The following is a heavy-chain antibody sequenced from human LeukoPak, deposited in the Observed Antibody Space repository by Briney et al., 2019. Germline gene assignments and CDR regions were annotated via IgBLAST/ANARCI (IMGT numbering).Heavy chain of an antibody. CDR1: GYRFTTYW. CDR2: IYPGDSDH. Sequence: GESLKISCKGFGYRFTTYWIGWVPQMPGKGLEWMRIIYPGDSDHRSSTSFQGQVTISDAQSISTAYLQWSSLKASDTAMYYCARAQRYWSSTSCYSFYYYMDVWGEGTTVTVSS. D-gene: IGHD2-2*01. J-gene: IGHJ6*03. V-gene: IGHV5-51*01. CDR3: ARAQRYWSSTSCYSFYYYMDV.